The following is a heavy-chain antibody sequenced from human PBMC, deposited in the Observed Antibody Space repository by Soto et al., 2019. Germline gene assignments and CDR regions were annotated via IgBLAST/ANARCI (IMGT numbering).Heavy chain of an antibody. CDR2: IYRSGHA. CDR3: ARSPSNSSIGSFDF. D-gene: IGHD4-4*01. V-gene: IGHV4-4*07. J-gene: IGHJ3*01. Sequence: PSETLSLTCNVSGGAISAFYRNWIRQPAGKGLEWVGRIYRSGHADYNPSLESRATMSIDPSKNEFSLTLGSVTAADTAVYYCARSPSNSSIGSFDFWGRGTMVTVSS. CDR1: GGAISAFY.